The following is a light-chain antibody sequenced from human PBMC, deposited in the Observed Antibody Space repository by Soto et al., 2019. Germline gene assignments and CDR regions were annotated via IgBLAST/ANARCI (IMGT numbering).Light chain of an antibody. CDR1: QSVSSY. Sequence: EIVLTQSTATLSLSPGERAALSCRASQSVSSYLAWYQQKPGQAPRLLIHGASTRAPGFPARFSGSGSGTDFTLTISSLQSEDFAVYYCQQYDNWPWTFGQGTKVDNK. CDR3: QQYDNWPWT. V-gene: IGKV3-15*01. CDR2: GAS. J-gene: IGKJ1*01.